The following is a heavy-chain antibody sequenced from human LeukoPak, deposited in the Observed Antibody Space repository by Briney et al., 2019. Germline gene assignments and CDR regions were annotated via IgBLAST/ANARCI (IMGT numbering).Heavy chain of an antibody. CDR1: GFTFNTYS. Sequence: GGSLRLSCAASGFTFNTYSMNWVRQAPGKGLEWVAYITTSSYTMYYADSVKGRFTISRDNVKNSLYLQMNTLRAEDTAVYYCARDGGYASGGDYNGMDVWGQGTTVTVSS. CDR2: ITTSSYTM. D-gene: IGHD3-10*01. CDR3: ARDGGYASGGDYNGMDV. J-gene: IGHJ6*02. V-gene: IGHV3-48*01.